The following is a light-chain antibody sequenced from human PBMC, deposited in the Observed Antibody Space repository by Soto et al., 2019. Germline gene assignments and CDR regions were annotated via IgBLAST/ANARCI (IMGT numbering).Light chain of an antibody. J-gene: IGLJ2*01. CDR2: VVT. Sequence: QSALTQPRSVSGSPGQSVTISCAGSSSDVGAYDYVSWYQQHPGKAPKLMIYVVTKRPSGVPGRFSGSKSGNTASLTISGLQAEDEAYYFCASYAGSSTLVFGGGTKLTVL. V-gene: IGLV2-11*01. CDR3: ASYAGSSTLV. CDR1: SSDVGAYDY.